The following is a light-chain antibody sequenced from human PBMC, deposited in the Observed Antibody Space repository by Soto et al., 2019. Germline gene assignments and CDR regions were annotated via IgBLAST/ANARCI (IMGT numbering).Light chain of an antibody. J-gene: IGLJ2*01. Sequence: QAVVTQEPSLTVSPGGTVTLTCASSTGPVTSDYYPNWFQQKPGQAPRALISSTTKKHSWTPARFSGSLLGGKAALTLSGVQPEDEADDYCLLYYGAAVVFGGGTKVTV. V-gene: IGLV7-43*01. CDR3: LLYYGAAVV. CDR2: STT. CDR1: TGPVTSDYY.